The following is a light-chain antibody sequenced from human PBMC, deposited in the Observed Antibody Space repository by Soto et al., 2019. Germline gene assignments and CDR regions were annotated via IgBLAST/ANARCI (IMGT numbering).Light chain of an antibody. J-gene: IGKJ5*01. CDR1: QSVSSY. CDR3: KQRSNLIT. CDR2: DAS. Sequence: ELVLTQSPATPSLSPGARPTLSCRASQSVSSYLAWYQQKPGQAPRLLIYDASNRATGIPARFSGRGSGTDFTLTISSLEPDDFAVYYRKQRSNLITFGQGTRLEIK. V-gene: IGKV3-11*01.